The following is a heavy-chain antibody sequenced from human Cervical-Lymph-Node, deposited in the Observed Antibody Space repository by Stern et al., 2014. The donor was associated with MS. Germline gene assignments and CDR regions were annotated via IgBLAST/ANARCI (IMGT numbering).Heavy chain of an antibody. V-gene: IGHV1-69*06. J-gene: IGHJ5*02. CDR1: GG. CDR3: ARGGGDNWFDP. CDR2: VIPFVGTS. Sequence: VQLVQSGAEVKKPGSSVKVSCKSSGGISWVRQAPGQGLEWMGGVIPFVGTSNYAQKFQGRVTINAETSPNTASLELSRPKTDYTAVYYCARGGGDNWFDPWGQGTLVTVSS. D-gene: IGHD3-16*01.